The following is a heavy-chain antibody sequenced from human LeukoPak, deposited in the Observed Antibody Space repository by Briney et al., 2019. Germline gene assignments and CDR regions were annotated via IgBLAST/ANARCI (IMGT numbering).Heavy chain of an antibody. CDR2: IYYTGNT. Sequence: SETLSLTCTVSGVSISNHYSSWIRQPPGKGLEWIGYIYYTGNTNYNPSLKSRVTISEDTAKNQVSLELSSVTAADTAVYYCVRHSRVVAFDYWGQGNLVTVSS. D-gene: IGHD2-15*01. CDR3: VRHSRVVAFDY. V-gene: IGHV4-59*08. CDR1: GVSISNHY. J-gene: IGHJ4*02.